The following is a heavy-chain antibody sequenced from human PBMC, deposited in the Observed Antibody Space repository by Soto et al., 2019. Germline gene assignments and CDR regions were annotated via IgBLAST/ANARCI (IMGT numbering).Heavy chain of an antibody. V-gene: IGHV1-3*01. CDR3: ARDTGDGTFDF. CDR1: GYTFSSYA. J-gene: IGHJ4*02. D-gene: IGHD7-27*01. Sequence: ASVKVSCKASGYTFSSYAMHWARQAPGQRLEWMGWINAGYGNTKSSQKFQDRVTISRDTSASTAYMELTSLRSEDTAVYYCARDTGDGTFDFWGQGTLVTVSS. CDR2: INAGYGNT.